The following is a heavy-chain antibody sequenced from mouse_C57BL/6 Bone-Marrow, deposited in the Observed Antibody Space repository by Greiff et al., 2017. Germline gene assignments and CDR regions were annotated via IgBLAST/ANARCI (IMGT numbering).Heavy chain of an antibody. CDR2: ISYDGSN. J-gene: IGHJ4*01. Sequence: EVQLVESGPGLVKPSQSLSLTCSVTGYSITSGYYWNWIRQFPGNKLEWMGYISYDGSNNYNPSLKNRISITRDTSKNQFFLKLNSVTTEDTATYYCARGRQLRLPSMDYWGQGTSVTVSS. D-gene: IGHD3-2*02. CDR1: GYSITSGYY. V-gene: IGHV3-6*01. CDR3: ARGRQLRLPSMDY.